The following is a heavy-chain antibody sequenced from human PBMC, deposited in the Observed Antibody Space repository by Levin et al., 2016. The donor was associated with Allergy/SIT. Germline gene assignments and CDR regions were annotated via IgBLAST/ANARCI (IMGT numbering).Heavy chain of an antibody. J-gene: IGHJ3*02. CDR2: IYPGDSDT. Sequence: VRQMPGKGLEWMGIIYPGDSDTRYSPSFQGQVTISADKSISTAYLQWSSLKASDTAMYYCARPIRRDGYNYAFDIWGQGTMVTVSS. CDR3: ARPIRRDGYNYAFDI. V-gene: IGHV5-51*01. D-gene: IGHD5-24*01.